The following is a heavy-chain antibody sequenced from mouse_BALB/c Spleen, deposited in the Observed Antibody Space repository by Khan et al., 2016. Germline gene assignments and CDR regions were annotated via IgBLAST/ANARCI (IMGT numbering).Heavy chain of an antibody. CDR3: ARSRGNYRYAMDY. D-gene: IGHD2-1*01. Sequence: VQLQQSGAELVKPGASVKLSCTASGFNIKDTYMHWVKQRPEQGLEWIGRIDPANGNTKYDPKFQGKATITADTSSNTAYLQISSLTSEDTAVYYCARSRGNYRYAMDYWGQGTSVTVSS. CDR1: GFNIKDTY. V-gene: IGHV14-3*02. J-gene: IGHJ4*01. CDR2: IDPANGNT.